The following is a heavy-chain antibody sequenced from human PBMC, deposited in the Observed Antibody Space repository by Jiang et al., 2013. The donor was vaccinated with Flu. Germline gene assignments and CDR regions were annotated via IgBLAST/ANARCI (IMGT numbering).Heavy chain of an antibody. J-gene: IGHJ5*02. D-gene: IGHD3-10*01. Sequence: SGAEVKKPGASVKVSCKASGYTFTSYGISWVRQAPGQGLEWMGWISAYNGNTNYAQKLRGRVTMTTDTSTSTAYMELRSLRSDDTAVYYCAREGTMVRGVKYNWFDPWGQGTLVTVSS. CDR2: ISAYNGNT. V-gene: IGHV1-18*04. CDR3: AREGTMVRGVKYNWFDP. CDR1: GYTFTSYG.